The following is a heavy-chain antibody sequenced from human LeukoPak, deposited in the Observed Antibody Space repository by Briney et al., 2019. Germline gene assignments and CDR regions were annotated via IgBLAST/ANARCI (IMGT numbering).Heavy chain of an antibody. CDR3: AKDIGGFDP. V-gene: IGHV3-30*18. D-gene: IGHD3-16*02. CDR2: ISYDGSNK. J-gene: IGHJ5*02. CDR1: GFTFSSYG. Sequence: GGSLRLSCAASGFTFSSYGRHWVRQAPGKGLEWVAVISYDGSNKYYADSVKGRFTISRDNSRNTLYLQMNSLRAEDTAVYYCAKDIGGFDPWGQGTLVTVSS.